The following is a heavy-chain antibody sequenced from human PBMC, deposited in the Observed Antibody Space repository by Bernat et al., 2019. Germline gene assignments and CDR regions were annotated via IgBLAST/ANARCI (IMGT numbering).Heavy chain of an antibody. CDR3: AGDGRYCSGTSCYGDI. D-gene: IGHD2-2*01. J-gene: IGHJ3*02. Sequence: QVQLVESGGGLVKPGGSLRLSCAASGFTFSDYYMSWTRQAPGKGLEWVSYISSSTYTNYADSVKGRFTMSRDNAKNSLYLQMNRLRAEATAVYYCAGDGRYCSGTSCYGDIWGQGTMVSVSS. CDR2: ISSSTYT. CDR1: GFTFSDYY. V-gene: IGHV3-11*06.